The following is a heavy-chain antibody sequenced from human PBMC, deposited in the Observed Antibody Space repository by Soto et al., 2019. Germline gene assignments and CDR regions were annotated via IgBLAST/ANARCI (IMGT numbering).Heavy chain of an antibody. J-gene: IGHJ6*03. CDR3: ARVDGDYGTLYNHYYYYYMDV. Sequence: QLQLQESGPGLVKPSETLSLTCTVSGGSISSSSYYWGWIRQPPGKGLEWIGSIYYSGSTYYNPSLKSRVTISVDTSKNQFSLKLSSVTAADTAVYYCARVDGDYGTLYNHYYYYYMDVWGKGPTVTVSS. D-gene: IGHD4-17*01. CDR1: GGSISSSSYY. CDR2: IYYSGST. V-gene: IGHV4-39*01.